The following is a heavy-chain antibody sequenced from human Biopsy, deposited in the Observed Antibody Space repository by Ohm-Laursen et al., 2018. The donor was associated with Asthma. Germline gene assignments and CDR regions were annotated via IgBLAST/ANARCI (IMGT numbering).Heavy chain of an antibody. Sequence: SLRLSCSASGFTFGNFWMSWGRQTPGKGLEWVATINGDGSQKSYVGSVTGRFTISRDNSKNSLHLEMNSLRAEDTAVYYCAKHQLVRYLDYWGQGTLVTVSS. J-gene: IGHJ4*02. V-gene: IGHV3-7*03. D-gene: IGHD6-13*01. CDR2: INGDGSQK. CDR3: AKHQLVRYLDY. CDR1: GFTFGNFW.